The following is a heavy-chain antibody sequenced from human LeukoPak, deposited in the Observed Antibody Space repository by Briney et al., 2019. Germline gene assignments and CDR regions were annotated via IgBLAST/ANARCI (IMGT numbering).Heavy chain of an antibody. J-gene: IGHJ4*02. CDR1: GGSFSGYY. CDR2: INHSGST. Sequence: SETLSLTCAVYGGSFSGYYWSWIRQPPGKGLEWIGEINHSGSTNYNPSLKSRVTISVDTSKNQFSLKLSSVTAADTAVYYCARGRGYRSSTSCYGLLFDYWGQGTLVTVSS. V-gene: IGHV4-34*01. CDR3: ARGRGYRSSTSCYGLLFDY. D-gene: IGHD2-2*01.